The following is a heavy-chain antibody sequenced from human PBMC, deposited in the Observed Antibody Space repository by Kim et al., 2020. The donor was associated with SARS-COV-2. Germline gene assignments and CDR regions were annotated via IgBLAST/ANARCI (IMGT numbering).Heavy chain of an antibody. CDR3: AKQTYGSGISNGMDV. J-gene: IGHJ6*02. Sequence: GGSLRLYCAASGFTFSTYAMTWVRQAPGKGLEWVSVISASGDYTNYADSVKGRFTISRDNSKNTLYLQMNSLRAEDTAVYYCAKQTYGSGISNGMDVWGQGTTVTVSS. D-gene: IGHD3-10*01. V-gene: IGHV3-23*01. CDR2: ISASGDYT. CDR1: GFTFSTYA.